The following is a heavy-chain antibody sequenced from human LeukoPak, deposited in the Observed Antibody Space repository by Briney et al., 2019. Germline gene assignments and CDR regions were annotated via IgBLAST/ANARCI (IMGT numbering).Heavy chain of an antibody. Sequence: WVSLRLSCAASRFTFSSYGMHWVRQAPGKGREGVAFIRYDGSNKYYADSVKGRFTIARDHSKNTLYLQMTSLRAEDTAVYYCARYSRGVGAASDYWGQGTLVTVSS. CDR2: IRYDGSNK. D-gene: IGHD2-15*01. V-gene: IGHV3-30*02. J-gene: IGHJ4*02. CDR3: ARYSRGVGAASDY. CDR1: RFTFSSYG.